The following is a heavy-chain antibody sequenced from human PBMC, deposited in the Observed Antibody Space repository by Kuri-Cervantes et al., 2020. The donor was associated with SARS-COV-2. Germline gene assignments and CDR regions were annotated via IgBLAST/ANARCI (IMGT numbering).Heavy chain of an antibody. CDR3: ARGLSGSYYYFDY. J-gene: IGHJ4*02. CDR1: GFTFSSYS. D-gene: IGHD1-26*01. CDR2: ISYDGSNK. V-gene: IGHV3-30*03. Sequence: GESLKISCAASGFTFSSYSMNWVRQAPGKGLEWVAVISYDGSNKYYADSVKGRFTISRDNSKNTLYLQMNSLRAEDTAVYYCARGLSGSYYYFDYWGQGTLVTVSS.